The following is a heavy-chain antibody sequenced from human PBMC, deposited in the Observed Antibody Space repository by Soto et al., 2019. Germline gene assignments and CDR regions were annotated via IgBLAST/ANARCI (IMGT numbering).Heavy chain of an antibody. CDR3: ARVSESNYPGYYYYYYGMDV. CDR1: GGTFSSYA. CDR2: IIPIFGTA. J-gene: IGHJ6*02. D-gene: IGHD4-4*01. Sequence: SVKVSCKASGGTFSSYAISWVRQAPGQGLEWMGGIIPIFGTANYAQKFQGRVTITADESTSTAYMELSSLRSEDTAVYYCARVSESNYPGYYYYYYGMDVWGQGTTVTVSS. V-gene: IGHV1-69*13.